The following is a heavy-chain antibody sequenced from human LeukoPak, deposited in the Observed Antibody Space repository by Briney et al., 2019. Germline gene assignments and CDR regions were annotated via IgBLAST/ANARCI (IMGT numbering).Heavy chain of an antibody. J-gene: IGHJ5*01. CDR1: GGSISSSSYY. CDR3: ARHPRYCSSTSCQGYWFDL. V-gene: IGHV4-39*01. CDR2: IYYSGST. Sequence: ETPSLTCTVSGGSISSSSYYWGWIRQPPGKGLEWIGSIYYSGSTYYNPSLRARVTISADTSKNQFSLKLSSVPAADTAVYYCARHPRYCSSTSCQGYWFDLWGQGTLVSVSS. D-gene: IGHD2-2*01.